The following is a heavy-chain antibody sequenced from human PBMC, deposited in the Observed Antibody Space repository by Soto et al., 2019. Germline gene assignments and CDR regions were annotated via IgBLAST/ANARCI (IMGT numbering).Heavy chain of an antibody. CDR1: GFTFSSYW. CDR3: ARGSATSSWGRNYYYYYGMDG. V-gene: IGHV3-7*01. D-gene: IGHD6-13*01. CDR2: IKQDGSEK. Sequence: GGSLRLSCAASGFTFSSYWMSWVRQAPGKGLEWVANIKQDGSEKYYVDSVKGRFTISRDNAKNSLYLQMNSLRAEDTAVYYCARGSATSSWGRNYYYYYGMDGWGQGTTVTVSS. J-gene: IGHJ6*02.